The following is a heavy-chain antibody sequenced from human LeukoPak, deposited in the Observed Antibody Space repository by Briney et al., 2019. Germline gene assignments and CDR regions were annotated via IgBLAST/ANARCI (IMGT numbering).Heavy chain of an antibody. D-gene: IGHD2-15*01. Sequence: PGGSLRLSCAASGLTFSDYYMSWIRQPPGKGLEWIGEINHSGSTNYNPSLKSRVTISVDTSKNQFSLKLSSVTAADTAVYYCARGFLLGYCSGGSCYQNDYWGQGTLVTVSS. CDR2: INHSGST. V-gene: IGHV4-34*01. J-gene: IGHJ4*02. CDR3: ARGFLLGYCSGGSCYQNDY. CDR1: GLTFSDYY.